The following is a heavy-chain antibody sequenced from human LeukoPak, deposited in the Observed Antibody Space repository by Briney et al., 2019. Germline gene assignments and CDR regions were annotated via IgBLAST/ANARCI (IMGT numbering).Heavy chain of an antibody. V-gene: IGHV3-23*01. CDR3: AKENWAYNWKYDSSASGIKY. J-gene: IGHJ4*02. CDR2: ISAGGGST. D-gene: IGHD3-22*01. CDR1: GFTFSSSA. Sequence: GGSLRLSCAASGFTFSSSAMSWVRRAPGKGLGWVSAISAGGGSTYYADSVKGRFTISRDNSKNTVYLLMNSLRAEDTAVYYCAKENWAYNWKYDSSASGIKYWGQGTLVTVSS.